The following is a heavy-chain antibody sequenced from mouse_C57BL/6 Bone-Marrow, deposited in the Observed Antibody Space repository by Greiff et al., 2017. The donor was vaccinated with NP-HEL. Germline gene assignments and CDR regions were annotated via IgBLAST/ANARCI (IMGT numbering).Heavy chain of an antibody. V-gene: IGHV1-54*01. CDR2: INPGSGGT. CDR3: AREERGFAY. CDR1: GYAFTNYL. Sequence: VQLQQSGAELVRPGTSVKVSCKASGYAFTNYLIEWVKQRPGQGLEWIGVINPGSGGTNYNEKFKGKATLTADKSSSTAYMQLSSLTSEDSAVYFCAREERGFAYWGQGTLVTVSA. J-gene: IGHJ3*01.